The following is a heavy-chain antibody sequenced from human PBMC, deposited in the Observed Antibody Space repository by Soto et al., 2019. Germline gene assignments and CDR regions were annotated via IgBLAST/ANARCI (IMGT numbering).Heavy chain of an antibody. V-gene: IGHV4-39*01. CDR3: ARLAYSHYST. D-gene: IGHD5-12*01. J-gene: IGHJ4*02. CDR1: GSSLKVGCYY. CDR2: IYYSGTT. Sequence: SETLSLTCCVSGSSLKVGCYYWGWIRQTPGKGLEWVATIYYSGTTYYNPSLKSRLTISLDTSRNQFSLDLTSVTAADTAVYYCARLAYSHYSTWGQGTLVTVSP.